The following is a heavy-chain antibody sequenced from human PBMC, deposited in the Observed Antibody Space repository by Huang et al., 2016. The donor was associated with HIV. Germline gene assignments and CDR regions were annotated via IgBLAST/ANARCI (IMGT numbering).Heavy chain of an antibody. CDR1: GFAFDTHS. CDR2: ISSSSRHI. V-gene: IGHV3-21*01. Sequence: EVQLVESGGGLVKIGGSLRLSGAASGFAFDTHSVHWYRQTPGEGLAWGSSISSSSRHIVYADSVKGRFTISRDNAENSLSLQMNDLRAEDTALYYCARDRNGYSYGTYFDYWGLGTLVTVSS. CDR3: ARDRNGYSYGTYFDY. J-gene: IGHJ4*02. D-gene: IGHD5-18*01.